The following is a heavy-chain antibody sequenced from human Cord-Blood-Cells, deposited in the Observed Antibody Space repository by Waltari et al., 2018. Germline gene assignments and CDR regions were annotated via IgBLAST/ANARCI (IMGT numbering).Heavy chain of an antibody. Sequence: QVQLVQSGAEVKKPGASVKVYCKASGYTFTSYYMHGGRQAPGHRLEWMGWINPNSGGTNYAQKFQGRVTMTRDTSISTAYMELSRLRSDDTAVYYCASAQLVDAFDIWGQGTMVTVSS. CDR2: INPNSGGT. CDR3: ASAQLVDAFDI. D-gene: IGHD1-1*01. V-gene: IGHV1-2*02. CDR1: GYTFTSYY. J-gene: IGHJ3*02.